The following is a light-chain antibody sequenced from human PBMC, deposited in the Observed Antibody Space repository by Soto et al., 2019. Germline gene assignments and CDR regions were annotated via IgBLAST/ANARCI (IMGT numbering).Light chain of an antibody. CDR3: QQYHSYWT. J-gene: IGKJ1*01. CDR1: QNIRSR. CDR2: DAS. Sequence: DFQMTQSPSTLSASVGDRVTITCRASQNIRSRLAWFQQKPGKDPKLLIYDASSLESGVPQRFSGSGSGTEFTLPISSLQTEEFSTDDCQQYHSYWTCGQGTKVDIK. V-gene: IGKV1-5*01.